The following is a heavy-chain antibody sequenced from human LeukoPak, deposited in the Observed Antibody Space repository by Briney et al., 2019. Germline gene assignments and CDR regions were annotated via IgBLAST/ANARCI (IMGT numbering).Heavy chain of an antibody. Sequence: GGSLRLSCAASGFTFSSYAMHWVRQAPGKGLEYVSAISSNGGSTYYANSVKGRFTISRDNSKNTLYLQMGSLRAEDMAVYYCARDSLTYYYASSGYFGGYYYYMDVWGKGTTVTISS. D-gene: IGHD3-22*01. CDR2: ISSNGGST. V-gene: IGHV3-64*01. CDR1: GFTFSSYA. J-gene: IGHJ6*03. CDR3: ARDSLTYYYASSGYFGGYYYYMDV.